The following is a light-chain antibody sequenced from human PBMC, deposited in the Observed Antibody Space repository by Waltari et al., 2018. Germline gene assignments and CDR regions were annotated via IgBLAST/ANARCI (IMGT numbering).Light chain of an antibody. CDR3: QQYSNWYS. V-gene: IGKV1-27*01. CDR1: QGIENH. Sequence: DLRMTQSPTSLSASIGDRVTITCRASQGIENHLAWYQQKPGKVPQLLIHAASTLQSGVPSRFSGGGSGTDFTLTISSLEPEDFAVYYCQQYSNWYSFGQGTKVEIK. CDR2: AAS. J-gene: IGKJ2*03.